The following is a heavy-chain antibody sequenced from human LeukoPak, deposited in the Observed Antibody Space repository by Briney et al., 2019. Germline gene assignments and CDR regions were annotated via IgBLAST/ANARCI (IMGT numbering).Heavy chain of an antibody. V-gene: IGHV3-11*06. CDR2: ISSSSSYI. CDR1: VFTFSDYY. CDR3: ARDRTTVTTFDY. Sequence: KPGGSLRLSCAASVFTFSDYYMSWIRQAPGKGLEWVSSISSSSSYIYYADSVKGRFTISRDNAKNSLYLQMNTLRAEDTAVYYCARDRTTVTTFDYWGQGTPVTVSS. D-gene: IGHD4-17*01. J-gene: IGHJ4*02.